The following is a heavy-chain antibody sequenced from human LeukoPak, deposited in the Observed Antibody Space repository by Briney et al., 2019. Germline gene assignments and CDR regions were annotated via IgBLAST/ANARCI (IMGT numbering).Heavy chain of an antibody. Sequence: HPGGSLRLSCAASGFTFSSYGMHWVRQAPGKGLEWVAAIWYDGSIQYYADSVKGRFTISRDNSKNTLYLQMDSLRAEDTAVYYCARAGYCSGGSCYGSDYWGQGTLVSVSS. J-gene: IGHJ4*02. D-gene: IGHD2-15*01. CDR1: GFTFSSYG. V-gene: IGHV3-33*08. CDR2: IWYDGSIQ. CDR3: ARAGYCSGGSCYGSDY.